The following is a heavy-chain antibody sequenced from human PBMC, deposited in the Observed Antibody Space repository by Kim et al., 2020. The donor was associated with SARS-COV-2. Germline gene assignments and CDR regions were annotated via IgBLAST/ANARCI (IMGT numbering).Heavy chain of an antibody. Sequence: NPPLTSRVTISVDTSKNQFSLKLSSVTAADTAVYYCAILPRSSTAAASDYWGQGTLVTVSS. V-gene: IGHV4-34*01. D-gene: IGHD6-13*01. J-gene: IGHJ4*02. CDR3: AILPRSSTAAASDY.